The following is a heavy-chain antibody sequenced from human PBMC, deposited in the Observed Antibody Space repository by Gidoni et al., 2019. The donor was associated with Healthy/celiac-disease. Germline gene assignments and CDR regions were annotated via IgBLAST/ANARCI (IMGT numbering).Heavy chain of an antibody. V-gene: IGHV4-39*01. CDR1: GGSISSSSYY. Sequence: QLQLQESGPGLVKPSETLSLTCTVSGGSISSSSYYWGWIRQPPGKGLEWIGSIYYSGSTYHNPSLKSRVTISVDTSKNQFSLKLSSVTAADTAVYYCARHVSGPPLSGPDPNWFDPWGQGTLVTVSS. D-gene: IGHD1-26*01. CDR2: IYYSGST. CDR3: ARHVSGPPLSGPDPNWFDP. J-gene: IGHJ5*02.